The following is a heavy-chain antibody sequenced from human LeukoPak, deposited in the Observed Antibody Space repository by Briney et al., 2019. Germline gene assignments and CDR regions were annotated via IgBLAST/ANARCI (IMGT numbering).Heavy chain of an antibody. CDR3: ARVAYYYDSSGYEALVFDS. Sequence: SQTLSLTCTVSGGSISSGSYYWSWIRQPTGKGLEWIGRIYTSGSTNYNPSLKSRVTISVDTFKNQFSLKLSSVTAADTAVYYCARVAYYYDSSGYEALVFDSWGQGTLVTVSS. CDR2: IYTSGST. V-gene: IGHV4-61*02. J-gene: IGHJ4*02. D-gene: IGHD3-22*01. CDR1: GGSISSGSYY.